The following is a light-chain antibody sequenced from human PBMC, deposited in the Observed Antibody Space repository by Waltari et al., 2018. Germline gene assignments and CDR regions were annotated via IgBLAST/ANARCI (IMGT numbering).Light chain of an antibody. V-gene: IGKV3-11*01. J-gene: IGKJ4*01. CDR1: QSVSNY. Sequence: CRPSQSVSNYLAWYQQKPGQAPRLLIYDTSNRATGIPARFSGSGFGTDFTLTITSLEPEDFAVYYCQQRRTWPLTFGGGTKVEIK. CDR2: DTS. CDR3: QQRRTWPLT.